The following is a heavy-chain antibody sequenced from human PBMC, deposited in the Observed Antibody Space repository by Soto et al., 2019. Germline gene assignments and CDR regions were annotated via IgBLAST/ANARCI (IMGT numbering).Heavy chain of an antibody. V-gene: IGHV1-69*13. D-gene: IGHD3-22*01. CDR1: SGTFKKYA. CDR3: ARQFDYDTSGYYYAY. J-gene: IGHJ4*02. CDR2: IIPLFGTA. Sequence: SGKVSFKASSGTFKKYAIDWVRQAPGQGLEWMGGIIPLFGTANYAQKFQGRVTITADEATSTAYMELSSLRSEDTAVYYCARQFDYDTSGYYYAYWGQGTLVTVSS.